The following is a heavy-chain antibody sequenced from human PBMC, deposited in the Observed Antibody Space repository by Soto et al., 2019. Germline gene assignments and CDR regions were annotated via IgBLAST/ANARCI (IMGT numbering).Heavy chain of an antibody. Sequence: EVQLVESGGGLVQPGGSLRLSCAASGFTFSSYSMNWVRQAPGKGLEWVSYISSSSSTIYYADSVKGRFTISRDNAKNALYLQMNSLRAEDTAVYYCASPNYGDLAFDIWGQGTMVTVSS. CDR3: ASPNYGDLAFDI. D-gene: IGHD4-17*01. V-gene: IGHV3-48*01. CDR1: GFTFSSYS. J-gene: IGHJ3*02. CDR2: ISSSSSTI.